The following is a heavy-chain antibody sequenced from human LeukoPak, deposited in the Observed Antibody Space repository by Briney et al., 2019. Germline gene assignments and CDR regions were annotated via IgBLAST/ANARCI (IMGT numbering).Heavy chain of an antibody. J-gene: IGHJ4*02. Sequence: PGASLRLSCAASGFTFSNYAMSWVRQASGKGLEWVSAISGSGGSTYYADSVKGRFTISRDNSKNTLYLQLNSLRAEDTAVYYCAKWGDYDILTGYYDSDYWGQGTLVTVSS. V-gene: IGHV3-23*01. D-gene: IGHD3-9*01. CDR2: ISGSGGST. CDR3: AKWGDYDILTGYYDSDY. CDR1: GFTFSNYA.